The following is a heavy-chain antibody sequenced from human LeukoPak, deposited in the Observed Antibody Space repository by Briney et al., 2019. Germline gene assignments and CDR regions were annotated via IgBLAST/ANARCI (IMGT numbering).Heavy chain of an antibody. V-gene: IGHV3-74*01. CDR1: GFTFSSYW. Sequence: GGSLRLSCAASGFTFSSYWMHWVRQAPGKGLVWVSRINSDGSSTSYADSVKGRFTISRDNAKNTLYLQMNSLRAEDTAVYNYARSGHYAIDAFDIWGQGTMVTVSS. CDR2: INSDGSST. D-gene: IGHD3-10*01. CDR3: ARSGHYAIDAFDI. J-gene: IGHJ3*02.